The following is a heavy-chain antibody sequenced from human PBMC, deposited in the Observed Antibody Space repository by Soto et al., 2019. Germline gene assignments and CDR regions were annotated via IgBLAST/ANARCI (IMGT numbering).Heavy chain of an antibody. CDR3: ARPWAQNS. CDR1: GFTFSSYT. V-gene: IGHV3-30*14. CDR2: ISYDGSDK. Sequence: GGSLRLSCAASGFTFSSYTMHWVRQTPGKGLERVAVISYDGSDKYYADSVKGRFTISRDNSKNTLYLQMNSLRAEDTAVYYCARPWAQNSWGQGTLVTVSS. D-gene: IGHD1-7*01. J-gene: IGHJ4*02.